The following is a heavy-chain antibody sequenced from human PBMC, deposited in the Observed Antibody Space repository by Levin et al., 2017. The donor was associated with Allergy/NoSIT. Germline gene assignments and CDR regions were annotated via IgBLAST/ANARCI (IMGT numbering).Heavy chain of an antibody. Sequence: ASVKVSCKASGYTFKNYGISWVRQAPGQGLEWMGWISTHNGNTNDAQSFQGRVTMTTDTSTSTADMELRSLISDDTAVYYCARFVVTPVSYFYMDVWGKGTTVTVSS. V-gene: IGHV1-18*01. J-gene: IGHJ6*03. CDR2: ISTHNGNT. CDR3: ARFVVTPVSYFYMDV. D-gene: IGHD2-2*01. CDR1: GYTFKNYG.